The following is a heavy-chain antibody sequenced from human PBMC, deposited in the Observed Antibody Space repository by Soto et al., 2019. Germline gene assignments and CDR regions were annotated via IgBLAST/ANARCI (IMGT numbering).Heavy chain of an antibody. CDR2: ISSSSSYI. CDR3: ARGPSDSSGYYFSYYYYGMDV. J-gene: IGHJ6*02. Sequence: PGGSLRLSCAASGFTFSSYSMNWVRQAPGKGLEWVSSISSSSSYIYYADSVKGRFTISRDNAKNSLYLQMNSLRAEDTAVYYCARGPSDSSGYYFSYYYYGMDVWGQGTTVTVSS. CDR1: GFTFSSYS. D-gene: IGHD3-22*01. V-gene: IGHV3-21*01.